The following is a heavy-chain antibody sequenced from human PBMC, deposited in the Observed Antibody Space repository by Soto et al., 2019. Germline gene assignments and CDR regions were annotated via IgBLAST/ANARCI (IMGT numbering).Heavy chain of an antibody. CDR1: GFTFSNAW. V-gene: IGHV3-11*04. CDR2: SSGSGSTI. Sequence: GGSLRLSCAASGFTFSNAWMSWVRQAPGEGLECVSYSSGSGSTIYYADSVKGRFTISRDNAKDSLYLQMNSLRAEDTAVYYCAREVVVFGVIIPTPMDVWGQGTTVTVSS. D-gene: IGHD3-22*01. CDR3: AREVVVFGVIIPTPMDV. J-gene: IGHJ6*02.